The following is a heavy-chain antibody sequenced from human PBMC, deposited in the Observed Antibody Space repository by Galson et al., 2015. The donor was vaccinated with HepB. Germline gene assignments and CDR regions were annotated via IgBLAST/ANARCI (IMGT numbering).Heavy chain of an antibody. J-gene: IGHJ3*02. D-gene: IGHD6-13*01. V-gene: IGHV3-9*01. Sequence: SLRLSCAASGFTFDDYAMHWVRQAPGKGLEWVSGISWNSGSIGYADSVKGRFTISRDNAKNSLYLQMNSLRAEDTALYYCAKDPWGSSWPGDAFDIWGQGTMVTVSS. CDR3: AKDPWGSSWPGDAFDI. CDR1: GFTFDDYA. CDR2: ISWNSGSI.